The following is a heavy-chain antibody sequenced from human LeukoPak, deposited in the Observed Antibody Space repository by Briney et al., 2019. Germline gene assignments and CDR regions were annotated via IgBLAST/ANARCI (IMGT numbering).Heavy chain of an antibody. J-gene: IGHJ3*02. CDR3: ARVGADLAFDI. Sequence: GGSLRPSCAASGFTFSSYEMNWVRQAPGKGLEWVSYISSSGSTIYYADFVKGRFTISRDNAKNSLYLQMNSLRAEDTAVYYCARVGADLAFDIWAKGQWSPSLQ. CDR1: GFTFSSYE. V-gene: IGHV3-48*03. CDR2: ISSSGSTI. D-gene: IGHD1-26*01.